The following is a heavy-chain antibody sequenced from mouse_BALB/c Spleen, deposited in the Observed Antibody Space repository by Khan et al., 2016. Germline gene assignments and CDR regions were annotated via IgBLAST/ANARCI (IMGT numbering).Heavy chain of an antibody. V-gene: IGHV2-2*02. CDR2: IWSGGST. Sequence: QVQLKESGPGLVQPSQSLSITCTVSGFSLTSYGVHWVRQSPGKGLEWLGVIWSGGSTDYNAAFISRLSISKDNSKSQVFFKMNSLQANDTAIYXCARNYYRYGGYYFDYWGPGTTLTVSS. CDR3: ARNYYRYGGYYFDY. D-gene: IGHD2-14*01. J-gene: IGHJ2*01. CDR1: GFSLTSYG.